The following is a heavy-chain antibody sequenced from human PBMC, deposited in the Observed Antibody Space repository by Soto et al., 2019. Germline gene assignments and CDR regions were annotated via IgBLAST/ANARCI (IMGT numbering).Heavy chain of an antibody. CDR3: ARDETYYDFCSGYTRDY. CDR2: IKQDGSEK. Sequence: EVQLVEYGGGLGQPGGSLRLSCAASGFTLSSYWMSWVRQAPGKGLEWVANIKQDGSEKYYVDSVKGRFTISRDNAKNSLYLQMNSLRAEDPAVYYCARDETYYDFCSGYTRDYWCPGTMVTVSS. D-gene: IGHD3-3*01. CDR1: GFTLSSYW. J-gene: IGHJ4*02. V-gene: IGHV3-7*03.